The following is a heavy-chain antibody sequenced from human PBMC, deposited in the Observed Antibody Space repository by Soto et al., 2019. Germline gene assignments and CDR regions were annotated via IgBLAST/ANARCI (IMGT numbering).Heavy chain of an antibody. J-gene: IGHJ4*02. CDR3: ARVYSGSYSDS. D-gene: IGHD1-26*01. CDR1: GASITSNNW. V-gene: IGHV4-4*02. CDR2: IFHSGST. Sequence: QVQLQESGPGLVKPSGTLSLTCAVSGASITSNNWWSWVRQPPGKGLEWIGEIFHSGSTYYNPSLKTRLTISLXKSKNQFSLKLSSVTAADTAVYYCARVYSGSYSDSWGRGTLVTVSS.